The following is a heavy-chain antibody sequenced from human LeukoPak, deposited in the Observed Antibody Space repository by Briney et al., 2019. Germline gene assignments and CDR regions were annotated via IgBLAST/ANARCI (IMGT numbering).Heavy chain of an antibody. D-gene: IGHD1-14*01. CDR1: GYTFTPYF. Sequence: GASVKVSCKASGYTFTPYFIHWVRQAPGQGLEWMGIINPTGGSTTYAQKFQGRVTVTRDMSTSTVYMELSSLTSEDTAVYYCARDRVSVGGTATYNFDHWGQGTLVTVSS. J-gene: IGHJ4*02. CDR3: ARDRVSVGGTATYNFDH. CDR2: INPTGGST. V-gene: IGHV1-46*01.